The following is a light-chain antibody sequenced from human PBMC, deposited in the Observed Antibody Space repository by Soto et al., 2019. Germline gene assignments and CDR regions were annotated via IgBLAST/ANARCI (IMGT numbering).Light chain of an antibody. CDR2: DAS. J-gene: IGKJ1*01. Sequence: DIQMTQSPPTLSASVGDRVTITCRASQPISSWLAWYHQKPGKAPKLLIYDASNLESGVPSRFSGSGSWTEFTLTISSLQPEDFGIYYCQQYENYWTFGQGTKVEIK. CDR3: QQYENYWT. CDR1: QPISSW. V-gene: IGKV1-5*01.